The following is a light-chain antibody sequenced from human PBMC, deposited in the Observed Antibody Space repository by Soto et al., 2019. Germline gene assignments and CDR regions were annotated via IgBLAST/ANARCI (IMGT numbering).Light chain of an antibody. V-gene: IGKV3-15*01. CDR2: YAS. J-gene: IGKJ4*01. CDR1: QSLGSN. Sequence: VMTQSPATLSVSPGERATLSCRASQSLGSNLAWYQQKPGQAPRLLIYYASTRAPGIPARFSGSGSGTEFTLTISSLQSEDFAVYYCQQYGHWPPRLTFGGGTTVEIK. CDR3: QQYGHWPPRLT.